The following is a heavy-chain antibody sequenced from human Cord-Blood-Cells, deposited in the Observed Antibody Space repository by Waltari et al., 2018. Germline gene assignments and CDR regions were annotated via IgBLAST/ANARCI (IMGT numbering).Heavy chain of an antibody. D-gene: IGHD2-8*01. CDR1: GGSISSSSYY. V-gene: IGHV4-39*01. J-gene: IGHJ5*02. CDR2: IDYSGST. CDR3: ARQVLMVYAIVGATYNWFDP. Sequence: QLQLQESGPGLVKPSETLSLTCTVSGGSISSSSYYWGWIRQPPGKGLEWIGSIDYSGSTYYNPSLKSRVTISVDTSKNQFSLKLSSVTAADTAVYYCARQVLMVYAIVGATYNWFDPWGQGTLVTVSS.